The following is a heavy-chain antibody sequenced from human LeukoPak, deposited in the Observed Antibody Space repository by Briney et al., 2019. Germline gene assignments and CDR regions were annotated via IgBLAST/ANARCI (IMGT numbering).Heavy chain of an antibody. CDR1: GLIATSNY. J-gene: IGHJ4*02. Sequence: PGGSLTLSCSFSGLIATSNYMAWVRQAPGKGLQWISFIYGGGNTLYADSVMGRFSISRDNSKSTLYLQMSSLRVEDTAVYYCATGGRSGMAFDFWGQGTLVTVFS. CDR3: ATGGRSGMAFDF. CDR2: IYGGGNT. V-gene: IGHV3-53*01. D-gene: IGHD5-24*01.